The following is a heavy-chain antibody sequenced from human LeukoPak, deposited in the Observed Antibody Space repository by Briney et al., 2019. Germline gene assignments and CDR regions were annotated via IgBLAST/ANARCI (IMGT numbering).Heavy chain of an antibody. V-gene: IGHV4-30-4*08. Sequence: SQTLSLTCTVSGGSISSGDYYWIWIRQPPGKGLEWIGCIYYSGSTYYNPSLKSRVTISVDTSKNQFSLKLSSVTAADTAVYYCARAGYCSGGSCYPSFDYYYYYMDVWGKGTTVTVSS. D-gene: IGHD2-15*01. CDR3: ARAGYCSGGSCYPSFDYYYYYMDV. J-gene: IGHJ6*03. CDR2: IYYSGST. CDR1: GGSISSGDYY.